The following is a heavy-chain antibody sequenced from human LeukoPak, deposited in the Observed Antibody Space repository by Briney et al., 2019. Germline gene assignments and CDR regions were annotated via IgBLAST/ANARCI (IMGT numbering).Heavy chain of an antibody. Sequence: GGSLRLSCAASGVTLSSIWMYWVRHAPGKGLDWVALINPDGSITTYADSVKGRFTISRDNAKNTVYLQMNSLRGEDTAMYFCARGGDDYWGQGTLVIVSS. D-gene: IGHD2-21*01. V-gene: IGHV3-74*01. CDR3: ARGGDDY. CDR1: GVTLSSIW. J-gene: IGHJ4*02. CDR2: INPDGSIT.